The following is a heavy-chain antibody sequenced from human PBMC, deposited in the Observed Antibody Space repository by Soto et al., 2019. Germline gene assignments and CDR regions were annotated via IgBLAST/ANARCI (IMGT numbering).Heavy chain of an antibody. Sequence: EVQLVESGGGLVQPGGSLRLSCAASGFTVSSNYMSWVRQAPGKGLEWVSVIYSGGSTYYADSVKGRFTISRDNSKNTLYLQMNGLRAEDTAVYYCARDRSRYYFDYWGQGTLVTVSS. CDR2: IYSGGST. CDR3: ARDRSRYYFDY. D-gene: IGHD3-16*01. V-gene: IGHV3-66*01. CDR1: GFTVSSNY. J-gene: IGHJ4*02.